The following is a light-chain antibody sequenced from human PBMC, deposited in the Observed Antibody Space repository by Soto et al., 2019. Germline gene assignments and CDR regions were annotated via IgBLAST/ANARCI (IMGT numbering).Light chain of an antibody. Sequence: DIQMTQSPSTLSASVGDRVTISCRASRSISPWLAWYQQKPGKAPKLLIYKASSLETGVPSRFSGSGSGTECTLTISSLQPDDFAAYYCQQYNSYSPTFGGGTKVDIK. J-gene: IGKJ3*01. CDR2: KAS. CDR3: QQYNSYSPT. V-gene: IGKV1-5*03. CDR1: RSISPW.